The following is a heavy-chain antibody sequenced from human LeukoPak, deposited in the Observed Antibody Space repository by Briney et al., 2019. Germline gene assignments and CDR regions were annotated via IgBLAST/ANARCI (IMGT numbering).Heavy chain of an antibody. Sequence: SETLSLTCTVSGGSISSYYWSWIRQPAGNGLEWIGEINHSGSTNYNPSLKSRVTISVDTSKNQFSLKLSSVTAADTAVYYCARPSDIVVVVAGFDIWGQGTMVTVSS. V-gene: IGHV4-34*01. J-gene: IGHJ3*02. CDR3: ARPSDIVVVVAGFDI. CDR2: INHSGST. D-gene: IGHD2-15*01. CDR1: GGSISSYY.